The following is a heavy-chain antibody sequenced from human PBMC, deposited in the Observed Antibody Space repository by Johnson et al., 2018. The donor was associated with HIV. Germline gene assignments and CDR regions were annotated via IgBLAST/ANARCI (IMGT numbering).Heavy chain of an antibody. D-gene: IGHD3-9*01. CDR2: IGTAGDT. V-gene: IGHV3-13*01. J-gene: IGHJ3*02. CDR3: AREEGNYILTRGDAFDI. CDR1: GFTFSSYD. Sequence: VQLVESGGGLVQPGGSLRLSCAASGFTFSSYDMHWVRQATGKGLEWVSAIGTAGDTYYPGSVKGRFTISRENAKNSLYLQMNSLSAEDTAVYYCAREEGNYILTRGDAFDIWGQGTMVTVSS.